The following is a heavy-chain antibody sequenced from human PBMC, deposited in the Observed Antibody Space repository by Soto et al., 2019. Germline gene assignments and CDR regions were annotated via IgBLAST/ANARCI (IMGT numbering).Heavy chain of an antibody. J-gene: IGHJ6*02. V-gene: IGHV1-46*01. CDR3: ARDPQLDYYGSGSRLYYYYYGMDV. Sequence: ASVKVSCKASGYTFTSYYMHWVRQAPGQGLEWMGIINPSGGSTSYAQKFQGRVTMTRDTSTSTVYMELSSLRSEDTAVYYCARDPQLDYYGSGSRLYYYYYGMDVWGQGTTVTVSS. CDR2: INPSGGST. CDR1: GYTFTSYY. D-gene: IGHD3-10*01.